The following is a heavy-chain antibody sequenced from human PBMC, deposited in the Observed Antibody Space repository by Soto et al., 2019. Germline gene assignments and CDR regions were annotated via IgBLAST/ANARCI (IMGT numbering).Heavy chain of an antibody. Sequence: GGSLKISCQGSGYSFTSYWIGWVRQMPGNGLEWMGIIYPGDSDTRYSPSFQGQVTISADKSISTAYLQWSSLKASDTAMYYCARGGYCSGGSCYSAFDYWGQGTLVTVSS. J-gene: IGHJ4*02. D-gene: IGHD2-15*01. V-gene: IGHV5-51*01. CDR1: GYSFTSYW. CDR3: ARGGYCSGGSCYSAFDY. CDR2: IYPGDSDT.